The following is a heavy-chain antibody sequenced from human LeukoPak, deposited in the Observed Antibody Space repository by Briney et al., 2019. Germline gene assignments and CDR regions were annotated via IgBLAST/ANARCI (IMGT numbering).Heavy chain of an antibody. CDR1: GFTFSSYA. Sequence: PGGSLRLSCAASGFTFSSYAMHWVRQAPGKGLEWVAVISYDGSNKYYADSVKGRFTISRDNSKNTLYLQMNSLRAEDTAVYYCAKDLPEYSSGWYYFDHWGRGTLVTVSS. CDR2: ISYDGSNK. V-gene: IGHV3-30-3*01. D-gene: IGHD6-19*01. CDR3: AKDLPEYSSGWYYFDH. J-gene: IGHJ4*02.